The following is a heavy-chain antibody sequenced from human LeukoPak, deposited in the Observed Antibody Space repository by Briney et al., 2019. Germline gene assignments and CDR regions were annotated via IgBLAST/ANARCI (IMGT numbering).Heavy chain of an antibody. V-gene: IGHV1-46*01. CDR1: GYTFITYH. CDR2: INPSGGAT. D-gene: IGHD3-10*01. CDR3: SVEGSGSYLYFDY. Sequence: ASVKVSCKASGYTFITYHVRWVRQAPGQGLEWMGLINPSGGATSYAQKFQGRVTMTRDTSTSTVYMELSSLRSEDTAVYYCSVEGSGSYLYFDYWGPGTLVTVSS. J-gene: IGHJ4*02.